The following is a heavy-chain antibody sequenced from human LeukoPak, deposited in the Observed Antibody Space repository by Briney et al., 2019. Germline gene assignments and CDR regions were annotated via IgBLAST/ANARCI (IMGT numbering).Heavy chain of an antibody. CDR2: IYYSGST. CDR3: ARDSRRHDAFDI. V-gene: IGHV4-30-4*08. Sequence: PSQTLSRTCTVSGGAISSGDYYWSWIRQPPGKGLEWIGYIYYSGSTYYNPSLKSRVTISVDTSKNQFSLKLSSVTAADTAAYYCARDSRRHDAFDIWGQGTMVTVSS. CDR1: GGAISSGDYY. D-gene: IGHD2/OR15-2a*01. J-gene: IGHJ3*02.